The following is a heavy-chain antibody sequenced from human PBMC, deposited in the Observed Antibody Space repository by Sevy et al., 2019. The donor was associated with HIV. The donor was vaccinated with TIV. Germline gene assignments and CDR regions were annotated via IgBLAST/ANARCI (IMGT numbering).Heavy chain of an antibody. CDR3: ARPSPRIAAAASAFYDN. CDR2: INGRGGST. V-gene: IGHV3-23*01. J-gene: IGHJ4*02. CDR1: GYSFSSYA. Sequence: GGSLRLSCVVSGYSFSSYAISWVRQAPGKCLEWVSTINGRGGSTYYADCVKGRFTISRDNPKNTLFLQMINLRVDDTAIYYCARPSPRIAAAASAFYDNWGQGTLVTVSS. D-gene: IGHD6-13*01.